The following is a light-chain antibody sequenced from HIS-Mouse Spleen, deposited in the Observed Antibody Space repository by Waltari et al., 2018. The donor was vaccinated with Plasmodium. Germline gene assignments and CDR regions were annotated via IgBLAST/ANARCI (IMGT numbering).Light chain of an antibody. CDR2: KAS. V-gene: IGKV1-5*03. J-gene: IGKJ1*01. CDR3: QQYNSYQ. CDR1: QSISSW. Sequence: DIQMTQSPSTLSASVGDRVTNTCRASQSISSWLAWYQQKPGKAPKLLIYKASSLESGVRSRFSGSGSGTEFTLTISSLQPDDFATYYCQQYNSYQFGQGTKVEIK.